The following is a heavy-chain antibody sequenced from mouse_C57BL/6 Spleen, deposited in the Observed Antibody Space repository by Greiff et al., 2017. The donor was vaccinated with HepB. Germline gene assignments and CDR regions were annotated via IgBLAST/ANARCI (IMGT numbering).Heavy chain of an antibody. CDR3: AKSFYYYGSSLYYYAMDY. V-gene: IGHV1-19*01. D-gene: IGHD1-1*01. CDR1: GYTFTDYY. CDR2: INPYNGGT. Sequence: EVQLQQSGPVLVKPGASVKMSCKASGYTFTDYYMNWVKQSHGKSLEWIGVINPYNGGTSYNQKFKGKATLTVDKSSSTAYMELNSLTSEDSAVYYCAKSFYYYGSSLYYYAMDYWGQGTSVTVSS. J-gene: IGHJ4*01.